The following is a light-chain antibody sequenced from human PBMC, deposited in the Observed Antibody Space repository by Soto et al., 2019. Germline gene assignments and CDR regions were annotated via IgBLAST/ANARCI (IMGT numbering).Light chain of an antibody. V-gene: IGKV1-39*01. CDR3: QQSYSTPYT. CDR1: QSISSY. J-gene: IGKJ2*01. Sequence: DIQMTQSPSSLSASVGDRVTITCRASQSISSYLNWYQQKPGKAPKLLIYAASSLQSGVPSRFSGSGSGTDFTLTIRSLQPEDFATYYCQQSYSTPYTFGQGTKLPIK. CDR2: AAS.